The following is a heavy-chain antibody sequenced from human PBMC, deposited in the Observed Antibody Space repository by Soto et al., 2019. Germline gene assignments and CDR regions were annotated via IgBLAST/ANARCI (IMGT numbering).Heavy chain of an antibody. D-gene: IGHD4-17*01. J-gene: IGHJ5*02. CDR2: IIPIFGTA. Sequence: SVKVSCKASGGTFSSYAISWVRQAPGQGLEWMGGIIPIFGTANYAQKFQGRVTITADESTSTAYMELSSLRSEDTAVYYCARRNYGGNYSWFDPWGQGTLVTVSS. CDR3: ARRNYGGNYSWFDP. CDR1: GGTFSSYA. V-gene: IGHV1-69*13.